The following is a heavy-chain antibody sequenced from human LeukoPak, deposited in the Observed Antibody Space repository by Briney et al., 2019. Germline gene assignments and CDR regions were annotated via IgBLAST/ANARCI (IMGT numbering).Heavy chain of an antibody. D-gene: IGHD5-12*01. CDR2: IYYSGST. CDR1: GGSISSYY. Sequence: NPSETLSLTCTVSGGSISSYYWSWIRKPPGKGLEWIGYIYYSGSTNYNPSLKSRVTISVDTSKNQFSLKLSSVTAADTAVYYCARVDMATIIPDYWGQGTLVTVSS. V-gene: IGHV4-59*01. CDR3: ARVDMATIIPDY. J-gene: IGHJ4*02.